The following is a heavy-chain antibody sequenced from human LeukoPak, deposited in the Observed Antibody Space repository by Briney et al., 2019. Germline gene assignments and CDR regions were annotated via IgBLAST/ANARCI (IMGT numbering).Heavy chain of an antibody. J-gene: IGHJ6*03. Sequence: SETLSLTCTVSGGSISTYYWSWIRQPPGKGLEWIGYIYISGNTNYNPSLESRVTISLDTSKNHFSLNLSSVTAEDTAVYYCAKHDTLFGAAHYYMDVWGKGTTVTVSS. CDR3: AKHDTLFGAAHYYMDV. V-gene: IGHV4-4*09. CDR2: IYISGNT. D-gene: IGHD3-3*01. CDR1: GGSISTYY.